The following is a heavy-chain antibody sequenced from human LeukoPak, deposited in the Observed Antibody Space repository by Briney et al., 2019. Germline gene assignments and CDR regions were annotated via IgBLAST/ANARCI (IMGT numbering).Heavy chain of an antibody. CDR1: GYTFTSYG. D-gene: IGHD2-2*02. V-gene: IGHV1-18*01. CDR3: ARERYCSSTSCYKLPTTQNWFDP. J-gene: IGHJ5*02. CDR2: ISAYNGKT. Sequence: ASVKVSCKASGYTFTSYGISWVRQAPGQGLERMGWISAYNGKTNYAQRLQGRVTMTTDTSTSTAYMELRSLRSDDTAAYYCARERYCSSTSCYKLPTTQNWFDPWGQGTLVTVSS.